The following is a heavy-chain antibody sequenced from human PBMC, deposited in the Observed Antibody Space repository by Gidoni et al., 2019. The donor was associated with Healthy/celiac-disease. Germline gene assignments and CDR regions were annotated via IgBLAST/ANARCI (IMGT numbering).Heavy chain of an antibody. D-gene: IGHD2-15*01. Sequence: EVQLLESGGGLVQPGGSLRVSCAASGFTFGSDAMSWVRQAPGKGLEWVSAISGSGGSTYYADSVKGRFTISRDNSKNTLYLQMNSLRAEDTAVYYCAKVPGGNTLPFWFDPWGQGTLVTVSS. J-gene: IGHJ5*02. CDR3: AKVPGGNTLPFWFDP. V-gene: IGHV3-23*01. CDR2: ISGSGGST. CDR1: GFTFGSDA.